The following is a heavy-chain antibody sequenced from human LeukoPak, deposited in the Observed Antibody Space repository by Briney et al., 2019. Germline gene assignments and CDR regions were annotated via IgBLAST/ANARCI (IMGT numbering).Heavy chain of an antibody. J-gene: IGHJ4*02. Sequence: GGSLRLSCAASGLTFSNYWMSWVRQAPGKGLEWLANIKQDGSEIYYVDSVKGRFTISRDNAKNSVYLEMNSLRAEETALYYCGMDRVVITDWGQGALVTVSS. D-gene: IGHD3-22*01. CDR2: IKQDGSEI. V-gene: IGHV3-7*01. CDR3: GMDRVVITD. CDR1: GLTFSNYW.